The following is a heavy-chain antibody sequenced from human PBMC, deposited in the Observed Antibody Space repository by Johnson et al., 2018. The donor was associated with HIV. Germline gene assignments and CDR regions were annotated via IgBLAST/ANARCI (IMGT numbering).Heavy chain of an antibody. CDR1: GFTLGSYD. V-gene: IGHV3-13*01. Sequence: MQLVESGGGVVRPGGSLRLSCAASGFTLGSYDMHWVRQAAGKGLEWVSEIDSDGETYYPASVKGRFTTSRENSRNTLFLHMNSLRADDTAVYYCAKDRTNWGYDAFDLWGQGTLVTVSS. CDR2: IDSDGET. J-gene: IGHJ3*01. D-gene: IGHD2-15*01. CDR3: AKDRTNWGYDAFDL.